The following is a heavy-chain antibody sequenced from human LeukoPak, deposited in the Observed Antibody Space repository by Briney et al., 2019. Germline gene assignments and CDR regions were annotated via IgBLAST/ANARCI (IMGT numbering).Heavy chain of an antibody. CDR1: GGSISSYY. CDR2: IYTSGST. V-gene: IGHV4-4*07. Sequence: SETLSLTCTVSGGSISSYYWSWIRQPAGKGLEWIGRIYTSGSTNYNPSLKSRVTMSVDTSKNQFSLKLSSVTAADTAVYYCARVKSRYSGYDYSYYYYYYMDVWGKGTTVTISS. CDR3: ARVKSRYSGYDYSYYYYYYMDV. D-gene: IGHD5-12*01. J-gene: IGHJ6*03.